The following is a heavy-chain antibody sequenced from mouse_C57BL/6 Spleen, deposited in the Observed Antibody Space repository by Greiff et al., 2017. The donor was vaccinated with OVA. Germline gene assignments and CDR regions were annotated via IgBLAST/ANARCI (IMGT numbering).Heavy chain of an antibody. V-gene: IGHV5-4*03. CDR1: GFTFSSYA. D-gene: IGHD2-3*01. J-gene: IGHJ2*01. Sequence: EVMLVESGGGLVKPGGSLKLSCAASGFTFSSYAMSWVRQTPEKRLEWVATISDGGSYTYYPDNVKGRFTITRDKSKNNLYVQKCHLKSKNTAMNYKAEGNGYYEGNYFDDWGQGTTLTVSS. CDR2: ISDGGSYT. CDR3: AEGNGYYEGNYFDD.